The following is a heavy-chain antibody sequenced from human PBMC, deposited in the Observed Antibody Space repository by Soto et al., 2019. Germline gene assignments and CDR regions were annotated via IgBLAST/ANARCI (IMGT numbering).Heavy chain of an antibody. V-gene: IGHV3-13*01. CDR1: GFTFSSYD. CDR3: ARGVEYHYMDV. Sequence: GGSLRLSCAASGFTFSSYDMRWVRQATGKGLEWVSAIGTAGDTYYPGSVKGRFTISRENAKNSLYLQMNSLRAGDTAVYYCARGVEYHYMDVWGKGTTVTVSS. J-gene: IGHJ6*03. CDR2: IGTAGDT.